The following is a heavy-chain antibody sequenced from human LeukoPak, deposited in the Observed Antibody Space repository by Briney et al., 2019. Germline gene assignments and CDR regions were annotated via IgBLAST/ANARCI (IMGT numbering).Heavy chain of an antibody. CDR2: MNPNSGNT. CDR3: ARGHGYSYGSWGY. CDR1: GYTFTSYD. J-gene: IGHJ4*02. Sequence: ASVTVSCTASGYTFTSYDINWVRQAPGQGLEWMGWMNPNSGNTGYAQKFQGRVTMTRNTSISTAYMELSSLRSEDTAVYYCARGHGYSYGSWGYWGQGTLITVSS. V-gene: IGHV1-8*01. D-gene: IGHD5-18*01.